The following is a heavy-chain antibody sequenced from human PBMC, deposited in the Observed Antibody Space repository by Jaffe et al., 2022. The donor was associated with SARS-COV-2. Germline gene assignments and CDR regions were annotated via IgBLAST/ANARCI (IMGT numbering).Heavy chain of an antibody. Sequence: QVQLQESGPGLVKPSETLSLTCTVSGYSISSGYYWGWIRQPPGKGLEWIGSIYHSGSTYYNPSLKSRVTISVDTSKNQFSLKLSSVTAADTAVYYCASFHTFTRSGGSAWGQGTLVTVSS. CDR1: GYSISSGYY. V-gene: IGHV4-38-2*02. CDR3: ASFHTFTRSGGSA. J-gene: IGHJ4*02. CDR2: IYHSGST. D-gene: IGHD2-15*01.